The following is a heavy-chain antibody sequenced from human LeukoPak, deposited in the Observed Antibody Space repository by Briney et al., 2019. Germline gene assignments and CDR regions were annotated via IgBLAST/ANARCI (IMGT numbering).Heavy chain of an antibody. Sequence: GGSLRLSCAASGFTFSSHGMNWVRQAPGKGLEWVSSISSSSSYIYYADSVKGRFTISRDNAKNSLYLQMNSLRAEDTAVYYCARVAAADYYYYYMDVWGKGTTVTISS. J-gene: IGHJ6*03. CDR2: ISSSSSYI. CDR3: ARVAAADYYYYYMDV. CDR1: GFTFSSHG. V-gene: IGHV3-21*01. D-gene: IGHD6-13*01.